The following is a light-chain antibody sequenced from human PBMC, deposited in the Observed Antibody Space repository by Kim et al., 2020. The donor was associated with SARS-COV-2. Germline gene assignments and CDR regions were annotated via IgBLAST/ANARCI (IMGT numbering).Light chain of an antibody. CDR1: SSDVGGYNY. CDR2: EVS. V-gene: IGLV2-8*01. Sequence: GHSVTISCTGTSSDVGGYNYVSWDQQHPGKAPKLMIYEVSKRPSGVPDRFSGSKSGNTASLTVSGLQAEDEADYYCSSYAGSNNQVFGTGTKVTVL. J-gene: IGLJ1*01. CDR3: SSYAGSNNQV.